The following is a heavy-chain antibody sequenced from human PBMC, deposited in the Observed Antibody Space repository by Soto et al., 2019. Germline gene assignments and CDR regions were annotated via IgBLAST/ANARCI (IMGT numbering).Heavy chain of an antibody. V-gene: IGHV5-10-1*01. CDR2: IDPSDSYT. J-gene: IGHJ6*04. CDR1: GYSFSSYL. CDR3: ATSRKDGYAFGPSASYYYGMEV. Sequence: GDALKISCKFAGYSFSSYLIILVRQMPGKFRWWMLRIDPSDSYTNYSPSFQGHVTISADKSISTAYLQWSSLKDSDTAMYYCATSRKDGYAFGPSASYYYGMEVRGKGHTVSVS. D-gene: IGHD5-12*01.